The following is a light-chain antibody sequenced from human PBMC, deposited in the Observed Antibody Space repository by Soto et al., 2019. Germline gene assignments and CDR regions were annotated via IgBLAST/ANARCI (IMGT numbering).Light chain of an antibody. CDR2: DAY. Sequence: EIVLTQSPATLSLSPGERATLSCRASQSVSSYLAWYQQKPGQAPRLLIYDAYNRATGIPARFSGSGSGTDFTLTISSLEPEDFAVYYCQQRRKWPITFGQGTRLEIK. CDR3: QQRRKWPIT. J-gene: IGKJ5*01. V-gene: IGKV3-11*01. CDR1: QSVSSY.